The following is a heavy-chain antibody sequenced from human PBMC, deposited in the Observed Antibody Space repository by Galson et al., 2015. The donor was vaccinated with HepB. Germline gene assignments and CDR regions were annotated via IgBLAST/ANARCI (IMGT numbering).Heavy chain of an antibody. CDR3: ASCRSGIVGATICGSFDY. CDR2: MNPNSGNT. D-gene: IGHD1-26*01. Sequence: SVKVSCKASGYTFTSYDINWVRQATGQGLEWMGWMNPNSGNTGYAQKFQGRVTMTRNTSISTAYMELSSLRSEDTAVYYCASCRSGIVGATICGSFDYWGQGTLVTVSS. CDR1: GYTFTSYD. V-gene: IGHV1-8*01. J-gene: IGHJ4*02.